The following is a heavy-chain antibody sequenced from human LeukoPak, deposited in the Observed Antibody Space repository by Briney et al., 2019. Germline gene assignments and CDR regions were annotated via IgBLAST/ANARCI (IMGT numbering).Heavy chain of an antibody. Sequence: PGGSLRLSCAASGFTFSSYAMSWVRQAPGKGLEWLSTIIGSGGNTYYADSVKGRFTISRDNSKNTLYLQMNSLRAEDTAVYYCAKARIAVVTGACFDYWGQGTLGTVSS. CDR1: GFTFSSYA. J-gene: IGHJ4*02. D-gene: IGHD2-2*01. CDR2: IIGSGGNT. V-gene: IGHV3-23*01. CDR3: AKARIAVVTGACFDY.